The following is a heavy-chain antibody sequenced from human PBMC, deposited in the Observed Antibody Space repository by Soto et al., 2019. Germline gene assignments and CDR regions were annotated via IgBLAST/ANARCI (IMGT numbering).Heavy chain of an antibody. Sequence: EGSVRGTCVDFGGTCISASRNWVRQAPGKGLEWVGRIKSKTDGGTTDYAAPVKGRFTISRDDSKNTLYLQMNSLRAEDTAVYYCARDGASSSSEYFDYWGQGTLVTVSS. V-gene: IGHV3-15*07. CDR1: GGTCISAS. CDR2: IKSKTDGGTT. D-gene: IGHD6-6*01. CDR3: ARDGASSSSEYFDY. J-gene: IGHJ4*02.